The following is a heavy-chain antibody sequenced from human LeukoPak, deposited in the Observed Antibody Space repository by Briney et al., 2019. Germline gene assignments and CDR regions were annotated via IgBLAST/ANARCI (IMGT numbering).Heavy chain of an antibody. CDR2: IYYSGST. Sequence: SETLSLTCTVSGGSISSSYYYWGWIRQPPGKGLEWIGSIYYSGSTYYNPSLKSRVTISVDTSNNQVSLKLSSVTAADTAVYYCARGNGSGSYNNWFDPWGQGTLVTVSS. CDR3: ARGNGSGSYNNWFDP. D-gene: IGHD3-10*01. J-gene: IGHJ5*02. V-gene: IGHV4-39*01. CDR1: GGSISSSYYY.